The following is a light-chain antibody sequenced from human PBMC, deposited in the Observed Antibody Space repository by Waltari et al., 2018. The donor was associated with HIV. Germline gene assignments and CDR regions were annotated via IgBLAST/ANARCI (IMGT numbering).Light chain of an antibody. V-gene: IGLV1-44*01. Sequence: QSVLTQPPSASGTPGQRVTIPFSGTRSNIGTNTVNWYKTIPGTAPKLLIYNDNQRPSGVPCRFSGSRSGTSASLAISGLQSEDEADYYCAAWDDRLDGQGVFGGGTTLTVL. J-gene: IGLJ3*02. CDR1: RSNIGTNT. CDR2: NDN. CDR3: AAWDDRLDGQGV.